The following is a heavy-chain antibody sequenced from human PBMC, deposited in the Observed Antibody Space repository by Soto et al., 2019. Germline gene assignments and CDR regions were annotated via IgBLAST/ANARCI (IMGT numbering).Heavy chain of an antibody. V-gene: IGHV3-23*01. CDR1: GFAFSNYP. CDR2: ISGSGDNT. D-gene: IGHD2-21*02. J-gene: IGHJ4*02. Sequence: EVRLLESGGGFVQPGGSLRLSCTASGFAFSNYPMSWVRQAPGKGLEWVSSISGSGDNTYSPDSVKGRFTISRDNSKNTLYLQMNSLRAEDTAVYYCARDLLPRALYCGGDCYHPNFDYWGQGTLVTVSS. CDR3: ARDLLPRALYCGGDCYHPNFDY.